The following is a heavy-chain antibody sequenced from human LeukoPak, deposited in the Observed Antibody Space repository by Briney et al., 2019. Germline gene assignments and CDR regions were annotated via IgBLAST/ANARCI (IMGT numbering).Heavy chain of an antibody. CDR2: IGNDGRDQ. CDR1: GFTFSGHA. CDR3: ARDLMWGFDY. Sequence: GGSLRLSCAASGFTFSGHAMHWVRQTPGVGLEWVAIIGNDGRDQHYSESVKGRFTISRDNSKNTLFLQLNSLRPEYTALYLCARDLMWGFDYWGQGTLVTVSS. J-gene: IGHJ4*02. D-gene: IGHD7-27*01. V-gene: IGHV3-30*02.